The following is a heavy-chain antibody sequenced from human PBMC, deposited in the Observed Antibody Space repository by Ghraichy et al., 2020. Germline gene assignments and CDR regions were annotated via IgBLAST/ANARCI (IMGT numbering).Heavy chain of an antibody. J-gene: IGHJ4*02. D-gene: IGHD2-15*01. CDR2: IAYDGLNK. V-gene: IGHV3-30-3*01. Sequence: GGSLRLSCAASGFTFSTYAIHWVRQAPGKGLEWVGVIAYDGLNKYYAVSVRDRFTISRDNSKNTLYLQMDSLRTDDTAIYYCAKDRRAYSYGPVDSWGQGTLVTVSS. CDR1: GFTFSTYA. CDR3: AKDRRAYSYGPVDS.